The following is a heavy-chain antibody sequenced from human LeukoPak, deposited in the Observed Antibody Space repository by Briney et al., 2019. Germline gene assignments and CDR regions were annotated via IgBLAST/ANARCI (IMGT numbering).Heavy chain of an antibody. CDR3: ARSLSYYYDSSGYYPRHFDY. J-gene: IGHJ4*02. D-gene: IGHD3-22*01. CDR2: INHSGST. V-gene: IGHV4-34*01. CDR1: GGSFSGYY. Sequence: SETLTLTCAVYGGSFSGYYWSWIRQPPGKGLEWIGEINHSGSTNYNPSLKSRVTISVDTSKNQFSLKLSSVTAADTAVYYCARSLSYYYDSSGYYPRHFDYWGQGTLVTVSS.